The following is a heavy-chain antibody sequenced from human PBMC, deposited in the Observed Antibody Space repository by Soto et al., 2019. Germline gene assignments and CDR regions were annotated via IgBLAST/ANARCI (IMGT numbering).Heavy chain of an antibody. J-gene: IGHJ5*02. Sequence: EVQLLESGGGLVQPGGSLRLSCAASGFTLSSYAMSWVRQAPGKGLEWVSGISGSGGSTYYADSVKGRFTISRDSSKNSLYLQMNSLRAEDTAVYYCANLFGIGSWGQGTLVTVSS. V-gene: IGHV3-23*01. D-gene: IGHD2-21*01. CDR2: ISGSGGST. CDR3: ANLFGIGS. CDR1: GFTLSSYA.